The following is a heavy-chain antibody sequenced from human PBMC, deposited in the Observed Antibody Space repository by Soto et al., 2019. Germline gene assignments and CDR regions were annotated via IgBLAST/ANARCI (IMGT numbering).Heavy chain of an antibody. J-gene: IGHJ4*02. V-gene: IGHV1-3*05. Sequence: QVQLVQSGAEEKKPGASVKVSCKASGYTFTTYAMHWVRQAPGQRREWMGWINAGNGNTKYSQKAQGRVTITRDTSASAARTEMSGLRSQGTAVCYCPRAVAVPADIDYSGQGTPVTASS. CDR1: GYTFTTYA. CDR2: INAGNGNT. D-gene: IGHD6-19*01. CDR3: PRAVAVPADIDY.